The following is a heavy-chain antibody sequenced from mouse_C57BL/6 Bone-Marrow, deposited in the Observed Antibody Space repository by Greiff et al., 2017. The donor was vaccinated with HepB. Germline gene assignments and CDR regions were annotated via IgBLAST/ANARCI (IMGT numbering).Heavy chain of an antibody. J-gene: IGHJ1*03. Sequence: DVKLQESGAELVRPGASVKLSCTASGFNIKDDYMQWVKQRPEQGLEWIGWIDPENGDTEYASKIQGKATITADTSSNTAYLQLSSLTSEDTAVYYYTTTLAFDVWGTGTTVTVSS. V-gene: IGHV14-4*01. CDR3: TTTLAFDV. CDR1: GFNIKDDY. CDR2: IDPENGDT.